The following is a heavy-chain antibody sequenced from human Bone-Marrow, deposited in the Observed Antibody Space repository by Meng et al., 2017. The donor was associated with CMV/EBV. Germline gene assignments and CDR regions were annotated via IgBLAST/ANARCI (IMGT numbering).Heavy chain of an antibody. D-gene: IGHD2-15*01. CDR2: IRYDGSNK. V-gene: IGHV3-30*02. CDR1: GITFSSYV. J-gene: IGHJ6*02. Sequence: GESLKISCAASGITFSSYVRNWVRQAPGKGLEWVTFIRYDGSNKYYADSVKGRVTISRDNSKLTLYLQMNSLRAEDTAVYYCAKDRGRTLSKLIRNYYGMDVWGQGTTVTVSS. CDR3: AKDRGRTLSKLIRNYYGMDV.